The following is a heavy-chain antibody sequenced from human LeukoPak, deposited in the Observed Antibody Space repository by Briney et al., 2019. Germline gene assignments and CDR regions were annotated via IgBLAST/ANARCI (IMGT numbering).Heavy chain of an antibody. J-gene: IGHJ5*02. CDR1: GGSISSYY. CDR3: ARDARCGSTSCQGWFDP. Sequence: SETLSLTCTVSGGSISSYYWSWIRQPPGKGLEWIGYIYYSGSTDYNPSLKSRVTISVDTSKNQFSLKLTSVTAADTAVYYCARDARCGSTSCQGWFDPWGQGTLVTVSS. D-gene: IGHD2-2*01. V-gene: IGHV4-59*12. CDR2: IYYSGST.